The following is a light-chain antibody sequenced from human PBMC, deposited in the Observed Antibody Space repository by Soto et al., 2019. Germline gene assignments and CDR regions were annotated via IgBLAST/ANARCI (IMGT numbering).Light chain of an antibody. J-gene: IGLJ2*01. V-gene: IGLV4-69*01. CDR3: QTWCTGHVV. CDR1: SGHSSYA. Sequence: QAVLTQSPSASASLGASVKLTCTLSSGHSSYAIAWHQQQPEKGPRYLMKLNSDGSHSKGDAIPDRFSGSSSGAERYLTISSLQSDDEADYCCQTWCTGHVVFGGGTKVTVL. CDR2: LNSDGSH.